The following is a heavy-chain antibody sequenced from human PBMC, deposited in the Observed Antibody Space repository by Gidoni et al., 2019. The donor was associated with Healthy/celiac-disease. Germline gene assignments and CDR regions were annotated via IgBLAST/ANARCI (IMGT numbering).Heavy chain of an antibody. J-gene: IGHJ4*02. V-gene: IGHV4-59*01. CDR2: IYYSGST. CDR3: ARLLTASRDY. CDR1: GGSISSYY. Sequence: QVQLQESGPGLVKPSETLSLTCTVPGGSISSYYWSWIRQPPGKGLEWSGYIYYSGSTNYNPSLKSRVTISVDTSKNQFSLKLSSVTAADTAVYYCARLLTASRDYWGQGTLVTVSS. D-gene: IGHD1-26*01.